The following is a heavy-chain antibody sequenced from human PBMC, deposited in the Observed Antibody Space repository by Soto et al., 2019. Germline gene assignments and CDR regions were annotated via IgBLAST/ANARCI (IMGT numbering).Heavy chain of an antibody. Sequence: QVQLVESGGGVVQPGRSLRLSCAASGFTFSSYGMHWVRQAPGKGLEWVAVIWYDGSNKYYADSVKGRFTISRDNSKNTLYLQMNSLRAEDTSVYYCARGTGCGGDFYQYYFDYWGQGTLVTVSS. CDR1: GFTFSSYG. CDR3: ARGTGCGGDFYQYYFDY. J-gene: IGHJ4*02. D-gene: IGHD2-21*02. CDR2: IWYDGSNK. V-gene: IGHV3-33*01.